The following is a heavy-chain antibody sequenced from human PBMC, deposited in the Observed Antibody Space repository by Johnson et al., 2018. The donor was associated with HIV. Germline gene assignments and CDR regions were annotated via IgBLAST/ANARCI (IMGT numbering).Heavy chain of an antibody. Sequence: EVQLMESGGGLIQPGGSLRLSCAASGFTVRSNYMSWVRQAPGKGLEWVGRIRNKANGYTTEYAASVKGRFTISRDDSKNSLYLQMNNLQTEDKAVYYCASPPGSRWSSAAFDNWGQGPMVTVSS. J-gene: IGHJ3*02. D-gene: IGHD6-13*01. V-gene: IGHV3-72*01. CDR3: ASPPGSRWSSAAFDN. CDR2: IRNKANGYTT. CDR1: GFTVRSNY.